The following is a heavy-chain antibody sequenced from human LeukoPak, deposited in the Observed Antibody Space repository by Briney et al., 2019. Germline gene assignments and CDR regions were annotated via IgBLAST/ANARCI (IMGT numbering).Heavy chain of an antibody. CDR1: GGSISSYY. V-gene: IGHV4-59*08. J-gene: IGHJ4*02. D-gene: IGHD5-18*01. Sequence: SETLSLTCTVSGGSISSYYWSWIRQPPGKGLEWIGYIYYSGSTNYNPSLKSRVTISVDTSKNQFSLKLSSVTAADTAVYYCARGAALVTHKYFDYWGPGTLVTVSS. CDR2: IYYSGST. CDR3: ARGAALVTHKYFDY.